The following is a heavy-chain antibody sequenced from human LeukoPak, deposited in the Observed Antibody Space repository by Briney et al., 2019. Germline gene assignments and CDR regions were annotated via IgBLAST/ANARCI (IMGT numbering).Heavy chain of an antibody. CDR2: IIPIFGTA. CDR1: GGTFSSYA. V-gene: IGHV1-69*13. D-gene: IGHD5-12*01. CDR3: AGKGRAYSGYDYGDY. J-gene: IGHJ4*02. Sequence: RASVKVSCKASGGTFSSYAISWVRQAPGQGLEWMGGIIPIFGTANYAQKFQGRVTITADESTSTAYMELSSLRSEDTAVYYCAGKGRAYSGYDYGDYWGQGTLVTVSS.